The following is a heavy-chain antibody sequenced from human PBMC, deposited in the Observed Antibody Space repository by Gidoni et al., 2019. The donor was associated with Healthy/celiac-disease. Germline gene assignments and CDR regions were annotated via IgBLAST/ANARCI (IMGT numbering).Heavy chain of an antibody. D-gene: IGHD5-12*01. CDR3: AVGDGYNYPNWFDP. CDR2: ISSSSSYI. CDR1: GFTFSSYS. V-gene: IGHV3-21*01. Sequence: EVQLVESGGGLVKPGGSLRLSCAASGFTFSSYSMNWVRQAPGKGLEWVSSISSSSSYIYYADSVKGRFTISRDNAKNSLYLQMNSLRAEDTAVYYCAVGDGYNYPNWFDPWGQGTLVTVSS. J-gene: IGHJ5*02.